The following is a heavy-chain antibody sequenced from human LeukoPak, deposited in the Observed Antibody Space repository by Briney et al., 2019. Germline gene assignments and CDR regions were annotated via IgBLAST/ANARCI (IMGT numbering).Heavy chain of an antibody. CDR3: ARDSGEKTYYDFWSGYYTEY. J-gene: IGHJ4*02. V-gene: IGHV4-4*07. CDR2: IYTSGST. CDR1: GGSISSYY. Sequence: SETLSLTCTVSGGSISSYYWSWIRQPAGKGLEWIGRIYTSGSTNYNPSLKSRVTMSVDTSKNQFSLKLSSVTAADTAVYYCARDSGEKTYYDFWSGYYTEYWGQGTLVTVFS. D-gene: IGHD3-3*01.